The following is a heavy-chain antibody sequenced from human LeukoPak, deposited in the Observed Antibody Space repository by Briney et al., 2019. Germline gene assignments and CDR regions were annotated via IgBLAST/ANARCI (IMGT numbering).Heavy chain of an antibody. CDR2: IWYDGINK. CDR3: AGHGGNITADY. J-gene: IGHJ4*02. Sequence: GRSLRLSCAASGFTFSSYGMHWVRQAPGKGLEWVAVIWYDGINKYYADSVKGRFTISRDNSKNTLYLQMNSLSAEDTAVYYCAGHGGNITADYWGEGTLVTASS. D-gene: IGHD4-23*01. CDR1: GFTFSSYG. V-gene: IGHV3-33*01.